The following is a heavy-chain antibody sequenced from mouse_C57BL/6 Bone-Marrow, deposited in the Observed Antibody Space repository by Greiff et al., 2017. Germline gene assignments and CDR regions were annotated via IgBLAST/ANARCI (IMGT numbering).Heavy chain of an antibody. D-gene: IGHD2-1*01. Sequence: EVKLMESGGDLVKPGGSLQLSCAASGFTFSSYGMSWVRQTPDKRLEWVATISSGGSYTYYPDSVKGRFPISRDNAKNTLYLQMSSLKSEDTAMYYCARWCNYDEDYWGQGTSVTVSS. CDR2: ISSGGSYT. CDR1: GFTFSSYG. J-gene: IGHJ4*01. V-gene: IGHV5-6*01. CDR3: ARWCNYDEDY.